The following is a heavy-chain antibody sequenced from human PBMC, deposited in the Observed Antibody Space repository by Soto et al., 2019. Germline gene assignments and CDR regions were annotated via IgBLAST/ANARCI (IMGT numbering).Heavy chain of an antibody. CDR3: AAQTGTTGNYYYGMDV. CDR1: GGTFSRYG. V-gene: IGHV1-69*12. CDR2: IIPIFGTA. D-gene: IGHD1-1*01. J-gene: IGHJ6*02. Sequence: QVQLVQSGAEVKKPGSSVKVSCKASGGTFSRYGISWVRQDPGQGLEWMGGIIPIFGTANYAQKFQGSVTITAYESTSTAYMELSSQRSEDTAVYSCAAQTGTTGNYYYGMDVWGQGTTVTVSS.